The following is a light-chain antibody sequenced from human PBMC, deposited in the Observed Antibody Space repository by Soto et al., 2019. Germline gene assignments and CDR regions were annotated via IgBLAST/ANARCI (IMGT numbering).Light chain of an antibody. V-gene: IGLV2-8*01. J-gene: IGLJ1*01. CDR1: SSDVGGYNY. CDR3: SSYAGSTNYV. CDR2: EVS. Sequence: QSVLAQPPSASGSPGQSVTISCTGTSSDVGGYNYVSWYQQHPGKAPKLMIYEVSRRPSGVPGRFSGSKSGNTASLTVSGLQAEDEADYYCSSYAGSTNYVFGPGTKVTVL.